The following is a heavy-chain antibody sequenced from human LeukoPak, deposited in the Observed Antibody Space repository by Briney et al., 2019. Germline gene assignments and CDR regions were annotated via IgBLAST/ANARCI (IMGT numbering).Heavy chain of an antibody. CDR3: AKNTQYSGYYDC. CDR2: ISDSGGIT. CDR1: GFTFSSYP. V-gene: IGHV3-23*01. J-gene: IGHJ4*02. Sequence: GGSLRLSCAASGFTFSSYPMTWVRQAPGKGPEWVSFISDSGGITYYADSVKGRFTISRDNSKNTLYLQMNSLRAEDTAVYYCAKNTQYSGYYDCWGQGTLVTVSS. D-gene: IGHD6-6*01.